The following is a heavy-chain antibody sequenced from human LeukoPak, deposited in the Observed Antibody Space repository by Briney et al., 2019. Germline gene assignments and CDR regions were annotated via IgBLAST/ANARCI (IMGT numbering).Heavy chain of an antibody. Sequence: PGGSLRLSCVASGFTVSSNYMSWVRQAPGKGLEWVSVIYSGGSTYYADSVKGRFTISRDNSKNTLYLQMNSLRVEDTAVYYCARLGKGMRAFDIWGQGTMVTVSS. V-gene: IGHV3-53*01. CDR1: GFTVSSNY. CDR2: IYSGGST. CDR3: ARLGKGMRAFDI. D-gene: IGHD3-10*01. J-gene: IGHJ3*02.